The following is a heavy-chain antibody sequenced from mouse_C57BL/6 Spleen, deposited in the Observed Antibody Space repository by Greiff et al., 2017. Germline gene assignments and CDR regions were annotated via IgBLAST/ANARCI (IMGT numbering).Heavy chain of an antibody. D-gene: IGHD2-5*01. V-gene: IGHV2-2*01. Sequence: QVQLQQSGPGLVQPSQSLSITCTVSGFSLTSYGVHWVRQSPGKGLEWLGVIWSGGSTDYNAAFISRLSISKDNSKSQVFFKMTSLQADDTAIYYCARTLHYSNYWFAYWGQGTLVTVSA. J-gene: IGHJ3*01. CDR2: IWSGGST. CDR3: ARTLHYSNYWFAY. CDR1: GFSLTSYG.